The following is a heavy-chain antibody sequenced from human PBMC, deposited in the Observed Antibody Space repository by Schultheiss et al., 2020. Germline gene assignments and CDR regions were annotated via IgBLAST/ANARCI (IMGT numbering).Heavy chain of an antibody. D-gene: IGHD3-10*01. V-gene: IGHV4-61*01. Sequence: SETLSLTCTVSGGSVSSGSYYWNWIRQPPGKGLEWLGYISFIGSTKYNPSLNSRVTISVDSSKNQFSLKLSSVTAADTAVYYCASGQWGEDVWGQGTTVTVSS. CDR3: ASGQWGEDV. CDR2: ISFIGST. J-gene: IGHJ6*02. CDR1: GGSVSSGSYY.